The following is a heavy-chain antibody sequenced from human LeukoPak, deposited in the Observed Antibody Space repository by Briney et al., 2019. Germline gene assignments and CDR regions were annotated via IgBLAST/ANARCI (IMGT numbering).Heavy chain of an antibody. V-gene: IGHV3-48*02. CDR2: ISSDGTTI. CDR1: GFTFSSYS. J-gene: IGHJ3*02. CDR3: ARDSSGWYAFDI. D-gene: IGHD6-19*01. Sequence: PGGSLRLSCAASGFTFSSYSMKWVRQSPGKGLEWVSYISSDGTTINYADSVKGQFTISRDNAKNSLYLQMNILRDEDTAVYYCARDSSGWYAFDIWGQGTMVTVSS.